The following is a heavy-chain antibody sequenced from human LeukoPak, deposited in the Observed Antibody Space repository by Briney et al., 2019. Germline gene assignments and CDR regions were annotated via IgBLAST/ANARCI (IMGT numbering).Heavy chain of an antibody. D-gene: IGHD5-18*01. CDR1: GFTFSSYA. J-gene: IGHJ4*02. CDR3: AKVRGYSYGPTDY. Sequence: GWPLRFSCAASGFTFSSYAMSWVRQAPGKGLEWVSAISGSGGSTYYADSVKGRFTISRDNSKNTLYLQMNSLRAEATAVYYCAKVRGYSYGPTDYWGQGTLVTVSS. CDR2: ISGSGGST. V-gene: IGHV3-23*01.